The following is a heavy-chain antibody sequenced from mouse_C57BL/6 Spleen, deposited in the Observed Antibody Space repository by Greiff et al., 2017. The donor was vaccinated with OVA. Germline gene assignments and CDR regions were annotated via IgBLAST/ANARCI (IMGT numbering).Heavy chain of an antibody. CDR1: GYAFSSSW. D-gene: IGHD3-3*01. V-gene: IGHV1-82*01. J-gene: IGHJ1*03. Sequence: QVQLQQSGPELVKPGASVKISCKASGYAFSSSWMNWVKQRPGKGLEWIGRIYPGDGDTNYNGKFKGKATLTADKSSSTAYMQLSSLPSEDSAVYFCARGDSYWYFDVWGTGTTVTVSS. CDR2: IYPGDGDT. CDR3: ARGDSYWYFDV.